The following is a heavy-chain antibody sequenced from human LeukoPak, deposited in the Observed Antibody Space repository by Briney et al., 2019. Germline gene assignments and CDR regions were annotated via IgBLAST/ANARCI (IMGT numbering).Heavy chain of an antibody. D-gene: IGHD3-10*01. CDR1: GGTFSSYA. J-gene: IGHJ6*03. CDR2: IIPIFGTA. CDR3: ARGYGSGSYPQYYYYYYMDV. Sequence: SVKVSCKASGGTFSSYAISWVRQAPGQGLEWMGGIIPIFGTANYAQKFQGRVTITTDESTSTAYMELSSLRSEDTAVYYCARGYGSGSYPQYYYYYYMDVWGKGTTVTVSS. V-gene: IGHV1-69*05.